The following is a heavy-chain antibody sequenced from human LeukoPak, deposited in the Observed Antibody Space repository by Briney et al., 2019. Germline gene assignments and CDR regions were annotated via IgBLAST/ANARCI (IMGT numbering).Heavy chain of an antibody. Sequence: GASVKVSCKASGHTFTSYDINWVRQATGQGLEWMGWMNPNSGNTGYAQKFQARVTMTRNTSISTAYMELSSLRSEDTAVYYCARAGDIVVVPDNWFDPWGQGTLVTVSS. CDR3: ARAGDIVVVPDNWFDP. CDR1: GHTFTSYD. CDR2: MNPNSGNT. J-gene: IGHJ5*02. V-gene: IGHV1-8*01. D-gene: IGHD2-2*01.